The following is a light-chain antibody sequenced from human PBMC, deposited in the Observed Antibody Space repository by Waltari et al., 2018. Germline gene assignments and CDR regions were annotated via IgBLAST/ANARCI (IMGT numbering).Light chain of an antibody. CDR2: WAS. J-gene: IGKJ2*01. CDR1: QTILHNPNNNYY. Sequence: DIVMTQSPDSLAVSLGERATINCKSSQTILHNPNNNYYLAWYQQKPGQPPKLLIYWASTRESGVPDRFGGSGSGTDFTLTISSLQAEDVAVYYCQQYDSTPYTFGQGTRLEIK. V-gene: IGKV4-1*01. CDR3: QQYDSTPYT.